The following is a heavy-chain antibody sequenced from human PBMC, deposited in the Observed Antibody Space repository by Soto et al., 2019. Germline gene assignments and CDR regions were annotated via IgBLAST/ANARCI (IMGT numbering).Heavy chain of an antibody. J-gene: IGHJ4*02. V-gene: IGHV4-34*01. Sequence: SEPLSLPCAGSGGSSRASSWTWIRQPPGKGLEWIGEINHSGYTNYNPSLKGRVTISVDASKSQFSLNLSSVAAADTAVYYCARAVVGPTYYFDPWGQGTQVT. D-gene: IGHD2-15*01. CDR3: ARAVVGPTYYFDP. CDR2: INHSGYT. CDR1: GGSSRASS.